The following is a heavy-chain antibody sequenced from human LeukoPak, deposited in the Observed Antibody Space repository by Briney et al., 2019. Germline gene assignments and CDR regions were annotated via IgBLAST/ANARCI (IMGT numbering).Heavy chain of an antibody. CDR2: IYYSRRT. CDR3: ARGGPPGYYYDYYMDV. V-gene: IGHV4-59*01. Sequence: SETLSLTCTVSGGSISSYYWSWIRQTPGKGLEWIGDIYYSRRTNFNPSLKSRVTISVDTSKNQFSLKMSSVTAADTAVYFCARGGPPGYYYDYYMDVWGKGTTVTISS. CDR1: GGSISSYY. J-gene: IGHJ6*03.